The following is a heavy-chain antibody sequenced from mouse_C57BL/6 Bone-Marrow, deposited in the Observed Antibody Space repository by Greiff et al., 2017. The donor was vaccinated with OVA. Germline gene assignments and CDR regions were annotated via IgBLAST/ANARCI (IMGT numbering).Heavy chain of an antibody. J-gene: IGHJ1*03. V-gene: IGHV1-76*01. Sequence: VQLQQSGAELVRPGASVKLSCKASGYTFTDYYINWVKQRPGQGLEWIARIYPGSGNTYYNEKFKGKATLTAEKSSSTAYMQLSSLTSEDSAVYFWARRGIVTTVVDWYFDVWGTGTTVTVSS. D-gene: IGHD1-1*01. CDR2: IYPGSGNT. CDR3: ARRGIVTTVVDWYFDV. CDR1: GYTFTDYY.